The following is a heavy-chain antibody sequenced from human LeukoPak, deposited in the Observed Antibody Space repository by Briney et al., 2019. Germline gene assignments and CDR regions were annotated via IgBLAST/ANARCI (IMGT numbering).Heavy chain of an antibody. D-gene: IGHD2-2*01. CDR2: ISSSSSYI. J-gene: IGHJ4*02. CDR1: GFTFSSYG. V-gene: IGHV3-21*01. Sequence: PGGSLRLSCAASGFTFSSYGMHWVRQAPGKGLEWDSSISSSSSYIYYAGSVKGRFTISRDNAKNSLYLQMNSLRAEDTAVYYCARGRGPAYFDYWGQGTLVTVPS. CDR3: ARGRGPAYFDY.